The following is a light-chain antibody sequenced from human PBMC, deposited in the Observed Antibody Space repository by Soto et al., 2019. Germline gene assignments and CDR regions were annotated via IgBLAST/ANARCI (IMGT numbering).Light chain of an antibody. Sequence: EIVMTHSPAPLSFSPGERATLSCRASQSVSSNLAWYQQKPGQAPRLLIYGASNRATGIPDRFSGNGSGTDFTLTISRLEPEDFAVYYCQQYGGSPETFGQGTKVDIK. CDR1: QSVSSN. V-gene: IGKV3-20*01. CDR3: QQYGGSPET. J-gene: IGKJ1*01. CDR2: GAS.